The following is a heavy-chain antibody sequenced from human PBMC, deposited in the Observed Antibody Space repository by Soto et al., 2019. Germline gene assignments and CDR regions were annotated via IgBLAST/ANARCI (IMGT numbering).Heavy chain of an antibody. Sequence: LRLSCAASGFTFSSYAMSWVRQAPGKGLEWVSAISGSGGSTYYADSVKGRFTISRDNSQNTIYLQMNSLRAEDTAVYYCAREKYYYDKSGYYSSYLDSWGQGTPVTVPS. CDR3: AREKYYYDKSGYYSSYLDS. J-gene: IGHJ4*02. D-gene: IGHD3-22*01. CDR1: GFTFSSYA. CDR2: ISGSGGST. V-gene: IGHV3-23*01.